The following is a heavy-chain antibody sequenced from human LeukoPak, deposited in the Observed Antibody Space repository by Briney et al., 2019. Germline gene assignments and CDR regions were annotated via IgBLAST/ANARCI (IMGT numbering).Heavy chain of an antibody. CDR2: IYYSGST. J-gene: IGHJ4*02. D-gene: IGHD3-10*01. Sequence: KPSETLSLTCTVWIDSNSLYYWIWLRQPPGKGLEWIGYIYYSGSTNYNPSLKSRVTISVDTSKNQFSLKVSSVHAAVTAVYYCARGSRGSGSYHNWRQGTLVTVSS. CDR3: ARGSRGSGSYHN. V-gene: IGHV4-59*01. CDR1: IDSNSLYY.